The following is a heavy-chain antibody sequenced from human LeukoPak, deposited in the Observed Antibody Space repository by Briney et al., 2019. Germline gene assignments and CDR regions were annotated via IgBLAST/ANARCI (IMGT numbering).Heavy chain of an antibody. V-gene: IGHV3-23*01. CDR1: GFSFTNYA. Sequence: GGSLRLSCAASGFSFTNYAMSWVRQAPARGPEWVSSLRGDGETFYADSVKGRFTLSRDDSRNTVYLQLNNLRVEDTAIYYCARASWVSNVDAGWWGQGTQVTVSP. CDR2: LRGDGET. CDR3: ARASWVSNVDAGW. D-gene: IGHD6-19*01. J-gene: IGHJ4*02.